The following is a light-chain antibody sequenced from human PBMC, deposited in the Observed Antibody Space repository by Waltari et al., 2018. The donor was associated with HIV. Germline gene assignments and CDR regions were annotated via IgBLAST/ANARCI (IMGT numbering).Light chain of an antibody. Sequence: EVVLRQSPSTLSLSQGERATLSCSASQNIGNYLAWYQQKPGQAPRLLIYDASTRASGIPARFSGSGSGTDFTLTISSLEPEDVAVYYCQQRSNWPPVTFGQGTRLEI. CDR3: QQRSNWPPVT. CDR1: QNIGNY. V-gene: IGKV3-11*01. J-gene: IGKJ5*01. CDR2: DAS.